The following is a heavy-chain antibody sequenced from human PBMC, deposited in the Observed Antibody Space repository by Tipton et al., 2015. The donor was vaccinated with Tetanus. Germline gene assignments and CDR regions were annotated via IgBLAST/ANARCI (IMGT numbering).Heavy chain of an antibody. CDR2: ISPFNENV. Sequence: QMQLVQSGAEVKKPGASVKVSCKASGYTFTHYGVNWVRQAPGQGLEWMGWISPFNENVNHAEKFKGRLTMTTDRSTATVYMDLRSLRSDDTAVYYCARGRGLGPHEYFERWGQGTLVTVSS. V-gene: IGHV1-18*01. CDR1: GYTFTHYG. CDR3: ARGRGLGPHEYFER. D-gene: IGHD6-19*01. J-gene: IGHJ5*02.